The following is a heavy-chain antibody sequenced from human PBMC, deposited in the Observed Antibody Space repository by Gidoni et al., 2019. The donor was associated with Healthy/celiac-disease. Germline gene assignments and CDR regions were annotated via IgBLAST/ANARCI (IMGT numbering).Heavy chain of an antibody. CDR1: GYTFTGYY. V-gene: IGHV1-2*02. J-gene: IGHJ3*01. Sequence: QLVRSGAAVKMPGASVKVSCKAPGYTFTGYYMTWVRQGPGQGIEWMGWTNPDSGGTNYALKFQGRVTMTRDTSISTAYMELSRLRYDDTAVYYCAREDPLIYFDLWGQGTMVTVSS. CDR3: AREDPLIYFDL. CDR2: TNPDSGGT. D-gene: IGHD2-21*01.